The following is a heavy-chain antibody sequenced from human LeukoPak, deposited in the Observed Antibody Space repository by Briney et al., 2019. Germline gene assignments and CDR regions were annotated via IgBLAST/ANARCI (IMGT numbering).Heavy chain of an antibody. D-gene: IGHD2-2*01. CDR3: ARPQSHCSGITCSFDY. V-gene: IGHV4-39*01. Sequence: PSETLSLTCTVSAGSISSSDYYWGWIRQPPGKRLEWIGSTYYSGSTYYNPSLKSRVTISVDTSKNQFSLKLSSVTAADTAVYYCARPQSHCSGITCSFDYWGQGALVTVSS. CDR2: TYYSGST. J-gene: IGHJ4*02. CDR1: AGSISSSDYY.